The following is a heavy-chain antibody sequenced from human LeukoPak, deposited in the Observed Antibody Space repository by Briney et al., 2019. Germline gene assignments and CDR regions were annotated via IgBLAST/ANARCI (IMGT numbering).Heavy chain of an antibody. CDR1: GYTLTSYG. J-gene: IGHJ4*02. V-gene: IGHV1-18*01. CDR3: ARDRLVRRYYGSGSSLDY. D-gene: IGHD3-10*01. CDR2: ISAYNGNT. Sequence: ASVKVSCKASGYTLTSYGISWVRQAPGQGLEWMGWISAYNGNTNYAQKLQGRVTMTTDTSTSTAYMELRSLRSDDTAVYYCARDRLVRRYYGSGSSLDYWGQGTLVTVSS.